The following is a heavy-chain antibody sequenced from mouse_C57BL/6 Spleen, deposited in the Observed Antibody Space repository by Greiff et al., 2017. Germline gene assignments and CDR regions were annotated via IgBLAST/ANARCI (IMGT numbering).Heavy chain of an antibody. CDR1: GYTFTSYW. V-gene: IGHV1-69*01. CDR3: ARGLLRMWYFDV. CDR2: IDPSDSYT. D-gene: IGHD1-1*01. Sequence: QVQLQQPGAELVMPGASVKLSCKASGYTFTSYWMHWVKQRPGQGLEWIGEIDPSDSYTNYNQKFKGKSTLTVDKSSSTAYMQLSSLTSEDSAVYYCARGLLRMWYFDVWGTGTTVTVSS. J-gene: IGHJ1*03.